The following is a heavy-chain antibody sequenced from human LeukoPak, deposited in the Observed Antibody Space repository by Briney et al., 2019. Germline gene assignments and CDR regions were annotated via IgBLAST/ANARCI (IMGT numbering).Heavy chain of an antibody. V-gene: IGHV1-8*01. CDR3: ARRRMIVPGSCFDP. CDR2: MNPNSGNT. CDR1: GHTFTSYD. Sequence: ASARVSCKASGHTFTSYDINWVRQATGQGLEWMGWMNPNSGNTGYAQKFQGRVTMTRNTSISTAYMELSSLRSEDTAVYYCARRRMIVPGSCFDPWGQGTLVTVSS. D-gene: IGHD3-22*01. J-gene: IGHJ5*02.